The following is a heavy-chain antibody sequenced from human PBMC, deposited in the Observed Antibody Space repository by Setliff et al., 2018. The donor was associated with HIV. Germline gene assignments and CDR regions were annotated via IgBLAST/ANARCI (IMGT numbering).Heavy chain of an antibody. CDR2: IDPSGST. CDR1: GGSFIDHK. D-gene: IGHD5-12*01. CDR3: ARGQLVLRGTNFYYTDV. J-gene: IGHJ6*03. V-gene: IGHV4-34*01. Sequence: SETLSLTCAVYGGSFIDHKWRWIRQSPGKGLEWIGDIDPSGSTNYNPSLKSRVTISVDTSTKRFSLRMKSVSAADTAVYYCARGQLVLRGTNFYYTDVWGKGTSVTVSS.